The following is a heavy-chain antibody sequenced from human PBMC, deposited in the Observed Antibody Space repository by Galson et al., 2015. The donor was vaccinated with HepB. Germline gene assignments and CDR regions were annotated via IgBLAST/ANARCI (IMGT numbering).Heavy chain of an antibody. CDR1: GFTFNHYP. V-gene: IGHV3-23*01. Sequence: SLRLSCAASGFTFNHYPMSWVRQSPGRGLEWVSTISGSGGSTSYPDSVKGRFTISRDNSKNTVFLQMNSLRVEDTAVYYCAKDVGTSSGWYFDLWGRGTLVTVSS. CDR2: ISGSGGST. CDR3: AKDVGTSSGWYFDL. J-gene: IGHJ2*01. D-gene: IGHD6-6*01.